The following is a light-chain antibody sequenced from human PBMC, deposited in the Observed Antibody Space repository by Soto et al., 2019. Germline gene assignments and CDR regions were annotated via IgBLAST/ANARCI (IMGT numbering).Light chain of an antibody. CDR3: AAWDDSLKGWV. CDR1: STNIGSRT. V-gene: IGLV1-44*01. Sequence: QSVLTQPPSASGTPGQWITISCSGTSTNIGSRTVNWHQQLPGTTPKLLIYTNNQRPPGVPARFSGYKSGTTASLAISGLQSEDEADYYCAAWDDSLKGWVFGGGTKLTVL. J-gene: IGLJ3*02. CDR2: TNN.